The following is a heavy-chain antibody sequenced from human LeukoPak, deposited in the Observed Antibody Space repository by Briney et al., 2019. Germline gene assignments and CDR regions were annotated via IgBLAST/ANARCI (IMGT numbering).Heavy chain of an antibody. CDR1: GFAFDSYA. J-gene: IGHJ4*02. CDR2: IYSGGST. Sequence: GGSLRLSCVGSGFAFDSYAMSWVRQAPGKGLEWVSVIYSGGSTYYADSVKGRFTISRDNSKNTLYLQMNSLRAEDTAVYYCARGTDYWGQGTLVTVSS. CDR3: ARGTDY. V-gene: IGHV3-66*01.